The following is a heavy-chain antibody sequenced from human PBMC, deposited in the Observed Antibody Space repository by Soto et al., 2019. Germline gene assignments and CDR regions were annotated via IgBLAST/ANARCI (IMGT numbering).Heavy chain of an antibody. CDR1: GFTFSAYW. Sequence: EVHLVESGGDLVQPGGSLRLSCAASGFTFSAYWMLWVRQAPGKGLEWVAIIKQDGSEKYYVDSVTGRFTISRDNAKNSLYLQMSSLRAEDTAMYYCVGSRGWLFDYWGQGTLVTVSS. CDR3: VGSRGWLFDY. V-gene: IGHV3-7*05. CDR2: IKQDGSEK. D-gene: IGHD6-19*01. J-gene: IGHJ4*02.